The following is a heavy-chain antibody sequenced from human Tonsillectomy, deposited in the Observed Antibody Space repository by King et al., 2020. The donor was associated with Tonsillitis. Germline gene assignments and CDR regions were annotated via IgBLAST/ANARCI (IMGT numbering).Heavy chain of an antibody. CDR1: GGSISSYY. D-gene: IGHD3-10*01. Sequence: VQLQESGPGLVKPSETLSLTCTVSGGSISSYYWSWIRQPPGKGLEWIGYIYYSGSTNYNPSLKSRVTISVDTSKNQFSLKLSSVTAADTAVYYCAGERLWWFGSTIRGRWFDPWGQGTLVTVSS. V-gene: IGHV4-59*01. J-gene: IGHJ5*02. CDR2: IYYSGST. CDR3: AGERLWWFGSTIRGRWFDP.